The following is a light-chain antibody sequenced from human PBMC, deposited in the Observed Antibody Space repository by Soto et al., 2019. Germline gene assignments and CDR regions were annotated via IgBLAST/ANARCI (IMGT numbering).Light chain of an antibody. CDR1: QSLMDRDGNTY. CDR3: MQATHSMT. CDR2: KMS. J-gene: IGKJ4*01. Sequence: DVVLTQTPLSSPVTLGQPASISCRSSQSLMDRDGNTYLSWLQQRPGQPPRPLIYKMSNRFSGVPDRVSGSGAGTDFTRKISRVEAEDVGIYYCMQATHSMTFGGGTKVEIK. V-gene: IGKV2-24*01.